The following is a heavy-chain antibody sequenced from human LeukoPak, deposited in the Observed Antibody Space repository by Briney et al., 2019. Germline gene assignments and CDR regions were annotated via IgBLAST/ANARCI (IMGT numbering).Heavy chain of an antibody. CDR1: GFTFRNAW. J-gene: IGHJ5*02. Sequence: GGSLRLSCAVSGFTFRNAWMHWVRQAPGKGLVWVSRIKGDGSITVYADSVKGRFTISRDSAKNTLYLQMNSLRVEDTAVYYCARSDWFDPWGQGTLVTVSS. V-gene: IGHV3-74*01. CDR3: ARSDWFDP. D-gene: IGHD3-3*01. CDR2: IKGDGSIT.